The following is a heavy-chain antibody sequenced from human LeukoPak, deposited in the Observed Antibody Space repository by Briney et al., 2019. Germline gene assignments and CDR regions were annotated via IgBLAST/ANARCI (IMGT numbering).Heavy chain of an antibody. CDR2: ISVYNGNT. CDR3: ASQSGVTIFGVVIPGPPDY. D-gene: IGHD3-3*01. Sequence: ASVKVSCKASGYVFTSYGISWVRQAPGQGLEWMGWISVYNGNTNYAQKLQGRVTMTTDTSTSTAYMELRSLRSEDTAVYYCASQSGVTIFGVVIPGPPDYWGQGTLVTVSS. CDR1: GYVFTSYG. V-gene: IGHV1-18*01. J-gene: IGHJ4*02.